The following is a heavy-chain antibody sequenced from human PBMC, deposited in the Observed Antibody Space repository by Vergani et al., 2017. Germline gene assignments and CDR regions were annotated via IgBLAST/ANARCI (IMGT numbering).Heavy chain of an antibody. J-gene: IGHJ6*03. V-gene: IGHV1-18*01. CDR3: ARAYYDFWSGYFDYYYYMDV. CDR2: ISAYNGNT. D-gene: IGHD3-3*01. Sequence: QVQLVQSGAEVKKPGASVKVSCKASGYTFTSYGISWVRQAPGQGLEWMGWISAYNGNTNYAQKLQGRVTITTDTSTSTAYMELRSLRSDDTAVYYCARAYYDFWSGYFDYYYYMDVWGKGTTVTVSS. CDR1: GYTFTSYG.